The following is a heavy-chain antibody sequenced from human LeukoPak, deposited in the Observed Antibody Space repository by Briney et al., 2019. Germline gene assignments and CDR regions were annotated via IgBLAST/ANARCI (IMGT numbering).Heavy chain of an antibody. Sequence: QPGGSLRLSCAASGFTFSTYAMSWVRQAPGEGLEWVSGIIDSGGGRYYADSVKGRFTISRDNSRNTLSLEMSSLRAEDTAIYFCAKDETTSGINYFHYWGQGILVTVSS. V-gene: IGHV3-23*01. D-gene: IGHD1-1*01. CDR3: AKDETTSGINYFHY. CDR2: IIDSGGGR. CDR1: GFTFSTYA. J-gene: IGHJ4*02.